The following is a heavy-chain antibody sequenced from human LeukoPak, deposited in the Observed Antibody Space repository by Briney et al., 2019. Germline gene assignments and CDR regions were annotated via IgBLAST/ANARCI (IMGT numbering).Heavy chain of an antibody. CDR1: GFTFSDYY. Sequence: GGSLRLSCAASGFTFSDYYMSWIRQAPGKGLEWVSYISSSGSTIYYADSVKGRFTISRDNAKNSLYLQMNSLRAEDTAVYYCARARDSSSWYYDYWGQGTLVTVSS. D-gene: IGHD6-13*01. CDR3: ARARDSSSWYYDY. CDR2: ISSSGSTI. J-gene: IGHJ4*02. V-gene: IGHV3-11*01.